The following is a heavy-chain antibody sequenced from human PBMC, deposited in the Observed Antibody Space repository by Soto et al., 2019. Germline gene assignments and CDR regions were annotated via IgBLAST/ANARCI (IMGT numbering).Heavy chain of an antibody. CDR2: IDPSDSQT. Sequence: GESLKISCKGSGYSFAGYWITWVRQKPGKGPEWKGRIDPSDSQTYYSPSFRGHVTISATKSITTVFLQWSSLRASDTAMYYCARQIYDSDTGPNFQYYFDSWGQGTPVTVSS. CDR3: ARQIYDSDTGPNFQYYFDS. CDR1: GYSFAGYW. J-gene: IGHJ4*02. V-gene: IGHV5-10-1*01. D-gene: IGHD3-22*01.